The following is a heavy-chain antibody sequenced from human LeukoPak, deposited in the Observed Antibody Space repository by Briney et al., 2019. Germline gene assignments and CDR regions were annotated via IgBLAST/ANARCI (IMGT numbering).Heavy chain of an antibody. V-gene: IGHV3-48*02. CDR1: GFTFSRYS. D-gene: IGHD2-2*02. CDR3: ARDTEHLYFVFDY. CDR2: ISRSGSTI. J-gene: IGHJ4*02. Sequence: GGSLRLSCAASGFTFSRYSMNWVRQAPGKGLEWVSYISRSGSTIYYADSVKGRFTISRDNAKNSLYLQMNSLRDEDTAVYYCARDTEHLYFVFDYWGQGTLVTVSS.